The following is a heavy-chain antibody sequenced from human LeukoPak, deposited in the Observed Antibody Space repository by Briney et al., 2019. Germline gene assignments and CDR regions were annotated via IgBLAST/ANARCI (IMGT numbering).Heavy chain of an antibody. Sequence: ASETLSLTCTVSGYAITSGGFSWNWIRQPPGKGLEWIGCIYDRGPAYYNPSLKSRFTISVDRPKNQFFLNVTSLTAADTAVYYCARSRQASGLFNSWGQGTLVVVSS. CDR1: GYAITSGGFS. D-gene: IGHD3-10*01. V-gene: IGHV4-30-2*01. CDR2: IYDRGPA. J-gene: IGHJ5*01. CDR3: ARSRQASGLFNS.